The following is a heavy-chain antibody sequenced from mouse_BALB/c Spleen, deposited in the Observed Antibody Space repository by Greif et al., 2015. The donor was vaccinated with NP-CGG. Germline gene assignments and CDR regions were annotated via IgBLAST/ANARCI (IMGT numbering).Heavy chain of an antibody. D-gene: IGHD2-4*01. J-gene: IGHJ1*01. CDR1: GYTFTSYW. V-gene: IGHV1S81*02. Sequence: QVHVKQSGAELVKPGASVKLSCKASGYTFTSYWMHWVKQRPGQGLEWIGEINPSNGRTNYNEKFKSKATLTVDKSSSTAYMQLSSLTSEDSAVYYCARTMITDWYFDVWGAGTTVTVSS. CDR3: ARTMITDWYFDV. CDR2: INPSNGRT.